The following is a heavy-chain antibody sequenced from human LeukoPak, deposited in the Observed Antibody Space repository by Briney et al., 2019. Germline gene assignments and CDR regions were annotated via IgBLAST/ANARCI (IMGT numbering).Heavy chain of an antibody. CDR2: VSGGGGST. CDR3: AKSPRPTTGWFDP. Sequence: PGGSLRLSCAASGFTFSSYAMSWVRQAPGKGLEWVSAVSGGGGSTYYADSVKGRFTISRDNSKNTLYLQMNSLRAEDTAVYYCAKSPRPTTGWFDPWGQGTLVTVSS. V-gene: IGHV3-23*01. CDR1: GFTFSSYA. D-gene: IGHD1-26*01. J-gene: IGHJ5*02.